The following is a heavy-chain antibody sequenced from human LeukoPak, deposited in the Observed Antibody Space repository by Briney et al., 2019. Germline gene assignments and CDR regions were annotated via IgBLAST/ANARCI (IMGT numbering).Heavy chain of an antibody. CDR2: ISSSGSDT. CDR1: GFTFSDYY. D-gene: IGHD6-6*01. J-gene: IGHJ4*02. V-gene: IGHV3-11*05. Sequence: GGSLRLSCAASGFTFSDYYMTWIRQAPGKGLEWTSYISSSGSDTYYADSVRGRFTISRDNSKNTLYLQMNSLRAEDTAVYYCAKGGSSSSYFADYWGQGTLVTVSS. CDR3: AKGGSSSSYFADY.